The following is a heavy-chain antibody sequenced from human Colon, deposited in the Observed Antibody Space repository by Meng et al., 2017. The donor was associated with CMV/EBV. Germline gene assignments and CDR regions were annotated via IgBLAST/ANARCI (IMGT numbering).Heavy chain of an antibody. D-gene: IGHD3-3*01. CDR3: AKGAAYFDFWSLPS. Sequence: ASGFTFSSFAMTWVRQAPGRGLEWVSAISGSGSSTYYADSVKGRFTISRDNSKNALFLQVDRLTADDTAVYFCAKGAAYFDFWSLPSWGQGTLVTVSS. CDR1: GFTFSSFA. CDR2: ISGSGSST. J-gene: IGHJ4*02. V-gene: IGHV3-23*01.